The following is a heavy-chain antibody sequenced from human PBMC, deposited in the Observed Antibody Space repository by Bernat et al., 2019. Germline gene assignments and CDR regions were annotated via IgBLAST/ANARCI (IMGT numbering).Heavy chain of an antibody. J-gene: IGHJ6*03. CDR3: ARGTSTSSPYMDV. Sequence: QVQLVESGGGLVKPGGSLRLSCAASGFTFSDYYMSWIRQAPGKGLDWVSCISSSSSYTNYAESVQGRFTISRDNAKNSLYMQMSSLRAEDTAVYYCARGTSTSSPYMDVWGKGTTVTVSS. CDR2: ISSSSSYT. V-gene: IGHV3-11*05. CDR1: GFTFSDYY. D-gene: IGHD2-15*01.